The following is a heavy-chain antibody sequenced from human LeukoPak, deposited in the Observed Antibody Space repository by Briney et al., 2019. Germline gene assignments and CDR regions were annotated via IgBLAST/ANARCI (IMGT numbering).Heavy chain of an antibody. J-gene: IGHJ4*02. CDR1: GYSFTSYW. Sequence: GESLKISCKGSGYSFTSYWIGWVRQMPGKGLEWMGIIYPGDSDTRYSPSFQGQVTISADKSISTAYLRWSSLKASDTAMYYCARTLTGQNYYFDYWGQGTLVTVSS. CDR3: ARTLTGQNYYFDY. D-gene: IGHD3-9*01. CDR2: IYPGDSDT. V-gene: IGHV5-51*01.